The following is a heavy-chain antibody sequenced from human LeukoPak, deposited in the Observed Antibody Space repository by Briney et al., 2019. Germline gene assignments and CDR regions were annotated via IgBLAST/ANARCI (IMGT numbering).Heavy chain of an antibody. V-gene: IGHV4-39*07. Sequence: SETLSLTCTVSGGSVSSSSYCWGWIRQPPGKGLEWIGSIYYSGSTYYNPSLKSRVTISVDTSKNQFSLKLSSVTAADTAVYYCARVESRYGSGSYSYFDYWGQGTLVTVSS. CDR3: ARVESRYGSGSYSYFDY. J-gene: IGHJ4*02. CDR1: GGSVSSSSYC. D-gene: IGHD3-10*01. CDR2: IYYSGST.